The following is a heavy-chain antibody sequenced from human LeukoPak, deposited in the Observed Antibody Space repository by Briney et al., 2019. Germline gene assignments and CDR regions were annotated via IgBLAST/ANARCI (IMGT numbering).Heavy chain of an antibody. V-gene: IGHV3-21*01. Sequence: GGSLRLSCAASGFTLSSYSMNWVRQAPGKGLEWVSSISSSSSYIYYADSVKGRFTISRDNAKNSLYLQMNSLRAEDTAVYYCARDLCSSGYYWWFDPWGQGTLVTVSS. CDR1: GFTLSSYS. J-gene: IGHJ5*02. CDR2: ISSSSSYI. CDR3: ARDLCSSGYYWWFDP. D-gene: IGHD3-22*01.